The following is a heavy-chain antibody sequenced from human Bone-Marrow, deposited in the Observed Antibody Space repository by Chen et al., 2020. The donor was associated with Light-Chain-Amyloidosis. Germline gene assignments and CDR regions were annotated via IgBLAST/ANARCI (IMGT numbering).Heavy chain of an antibody. CDR3: AKDMKREGYTYNPSDY. J-gene: IGHJ4*02. CDR1: GFTFSSKA. Sequence: EVQLLESGGGLVQPGGSLRLPCAAPGFTFSSKAMTWVRQAPGKGLEWVSGISGSGGNTYYTDSVKGRFTLSRDNSKNTLYLQMSSLRAEDTAIYYCAKDMKREGYTYNPSDYWGQGTLVTVSS. D-gene: IGHD5-18*01. CDR2: ISGSGGNT. V-gene: IGHV3-23*01.